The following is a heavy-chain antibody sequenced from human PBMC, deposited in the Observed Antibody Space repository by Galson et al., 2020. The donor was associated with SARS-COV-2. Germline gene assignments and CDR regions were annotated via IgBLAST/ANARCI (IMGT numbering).Heavy chain of an antibody. D-gene: IGHD3-22*01. J-gene: IGHJ4*02. CDR2: ISWNSGSI. CDR1: GFTFDDYA. V-gene: IGHV3-9*01. CDR3: AKVGTMIGDY. Sequence: GGSLSLSCAASGFTFDDYAMHWVRQAPGKGLEWVSGISWNSGSIGYADSVKGRFTISRDNAKNSLYLQMNSLRAEDTALYYCAKVGTMIGDYWGQGTLVTVSS.